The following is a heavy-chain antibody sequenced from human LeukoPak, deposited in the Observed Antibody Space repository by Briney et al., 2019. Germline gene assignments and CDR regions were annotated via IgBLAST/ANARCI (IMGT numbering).Heavy chain of an antibody. CDR1: GYTFTSYG. CDR2: ISAYNGNT. D-gene: IGHD1-14*01. CDR3: ARDTTSNRGACGY. V-gene: IGHV1-18*01. J-gene: IGHJ4*02. Sequence: ASVKVSCKASGYTFTSYGINWVRQAPGQGLEWMGWISAYNGNTNYAQKLQGRVTMTTDTSTTTAHMELRSLRSDDTAVYYCARDTTSNRGACGYWGQGTLVTVSS.